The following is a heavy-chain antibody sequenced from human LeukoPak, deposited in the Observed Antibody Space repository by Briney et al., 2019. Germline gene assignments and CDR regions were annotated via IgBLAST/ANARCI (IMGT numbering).Heavy chain of an antibody. CDR1: GFTVSSNY. V-gene: IGHV3-53*01. J-gene: IGHJ5*02. D-gene: IGHD6-19*01. CDR3: ARALLNPLAGALFDL. CDR2: IYSGGST. Sequence: GGSLRLSCAASGFTVSSNYMSWVRQAPGKGLEWVSVIYSGGSTYYADSVKGRFTISRDNSKNTLYLQMNSLRAEDTAVYYCARALLNPLAGALFDLWGQGTLVTVSS.